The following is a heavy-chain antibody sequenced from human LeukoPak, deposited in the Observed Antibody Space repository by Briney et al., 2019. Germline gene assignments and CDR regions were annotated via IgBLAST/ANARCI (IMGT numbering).Heavy chain of an antibody. CDR3: ARGPYSRKGYFDY. D-gene: IGHD3-16*01. J-gene: IGHJ4*02. CDR1: GGSFSGYY. V-gene: IGHV4-34*01. Sequence: PSETLSLTCAVYGGSFSGYYWSWIRQPPGKGLGWIGEINHSGSTNYNPSLKSRVTISVDTSKNQFSLKLSSVTAADTAVYYCARGPYSRKGYFDYWGQGTLVTVSS. CDR2: INHSGST.